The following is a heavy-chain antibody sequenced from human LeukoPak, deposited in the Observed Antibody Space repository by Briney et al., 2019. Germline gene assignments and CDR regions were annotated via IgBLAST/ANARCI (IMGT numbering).Heavy chain of an antibody. V-gene: IGHV3-53*01. Sequence: GGSLRLSCTASGFTVSSNYMSWVRQAPGKGLEYISVTYSSGTTYYADSVRDRFTISRDNSRNTLYLQMNSLRPEDTAVYYCAREPTYSSSLDYWGQGTLVTVSS. CDR1: GFTVSSNY. CDR3: AREPTYSSSLDY. CDR2: TYSSGTT. D-gene: IGHD6-6*01. J-gene: IGHJ4*02.